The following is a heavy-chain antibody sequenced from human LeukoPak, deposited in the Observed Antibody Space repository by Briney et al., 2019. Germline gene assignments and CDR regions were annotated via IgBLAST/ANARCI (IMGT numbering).Heavy chain of an antibody. V-gene: IGHV1-8*01. Sequence: SVKVSCKASGYTFTSYDIDWVRQATGQGLEWMGWMNPNSGNTGYAQKFQGRVTMTRNTSISTAYMELSSLRSEDTAVYYCARGIKGTLAAAGRRYYYYYMDVWGKGTTVTVSS. D-gene: IGHD6-13*01. J-gene: IGHJ6*03. CDR3: ARGIKGTLAAAGRRYYYYYMDV. CDR1: GYTFTSYD. CDR2: MNPNSGNT.